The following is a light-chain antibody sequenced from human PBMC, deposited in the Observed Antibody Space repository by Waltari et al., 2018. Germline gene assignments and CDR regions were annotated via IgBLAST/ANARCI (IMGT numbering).Light chain of an antibody. Sequence: QSVLTQPPSASGTPGQRVTISFSGSSSNIGSNVVNWYQQLPGSAPKLLIQSNNQRPSGVPDRFAGSKSGTSASLAISGLQSADEADYYCAAWDDSLNGHVVFGGGTKLTVL. J-gene: IGLJ2*01. CDR2: SNN. V-gene: IGLV1-44*01. CDR3: AAWDDSLNGHVV. CDR1: SSNIGSNV.